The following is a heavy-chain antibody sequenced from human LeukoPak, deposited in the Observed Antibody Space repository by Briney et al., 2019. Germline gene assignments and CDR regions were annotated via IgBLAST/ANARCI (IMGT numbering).Heavy chain of an antibody. CDR2: IKQDGSEK. CDR1: GFTFSNYW. V-gene: IGHV3-7*03. J-gene: IGHJ4*02. CDR3: ARVGTGWLSYVFDY. Sequence: QTGGSLRLSCAASGFTFSNYWMSWVRQAPGKGLEWVANIKQDGSEKLYVESVKGRFTISRDNAKNLLYLQMNSLRAEDTAVYYCARVGTGWLSYVFDYWGQGTLATVSS. D-gene: IGHD3-22*01.